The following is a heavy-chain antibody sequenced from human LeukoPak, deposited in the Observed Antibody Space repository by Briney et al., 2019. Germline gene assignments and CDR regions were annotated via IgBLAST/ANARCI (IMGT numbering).Heavy chain of an antibody. CDR3: ARHSTVTTYFDY. D-gene: IGHD4-17*01. CDR1: GGSISSYY. CDR2: IYYSGST. V-gene: IGHV4-59*08. J-gene: IGHJ4*02. Sequence: SETLSPTCTVPGGSISSYYWSWIRQPPGKGLEWIGYIYYSGSTNYNPSLKSRVTISVDTSKNRFSLRLSSVTAADTAVYYCARHSTVTTYFDYWGQGTLVTVSS.